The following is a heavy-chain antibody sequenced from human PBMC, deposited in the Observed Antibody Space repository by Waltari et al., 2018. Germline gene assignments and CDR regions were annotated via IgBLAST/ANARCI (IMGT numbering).Heavy chain of an antibody. D-gene: IGHD3-3*01. Sequence: QVQLKESGPGLVKPSQTLSLTCTVSGGSISSGDYYWSWIRQPPGKGLEWIGYIYYSGSTYYNPSLKSRVTISVDTSKNQFSLKLSSVTAADTAVYYCATYYDFWSGYYFYAAFDIWGQGTMVTVSS. V-gene: IGHV4-30-4*08. CDR3: ATYYDFWSGYYFYAAFDI. J-gene: IGHJ3*02. CDR2: IYYSGST. CDR1: GGSISSGDYY.